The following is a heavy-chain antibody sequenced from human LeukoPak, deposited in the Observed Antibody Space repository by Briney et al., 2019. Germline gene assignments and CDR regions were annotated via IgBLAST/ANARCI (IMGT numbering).Heavy chain of an antibody. CDR3: ARVYYDFWSGYYTPYYFDY. CDR1: GGTFSSYA. CDR2: IIPIFGTA. Sequence: SVKVSCKASGGTFSSYAISWVRQAPGQGLEWMGGIIPIFGTADYAQKFQGRVTITADESTSTAYMELSSLRSEDTAVYYCARVYYDFWSGYYTPYYFDYWGQGTLVTVSS. D-gene: IGHD3-3*01. V-gene: IGHV1-69*13. J-gene: IGHJ4*02.